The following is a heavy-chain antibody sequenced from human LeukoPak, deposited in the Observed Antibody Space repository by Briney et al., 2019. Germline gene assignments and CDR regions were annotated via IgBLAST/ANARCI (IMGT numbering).Heavy chain of an antibody. D-gene: IGHD3-3*01. CDR1: GASITSDY. J-gene: IGHJ5*02. CDR3: VRESQQYDFWIT. Sequence: SETLSLTCTVAGASITSDYWSWIRQPPGKGLEWIGFIYYTGNTKYNLSLKSRVTISVDASKNQFFLKLTSVTAADTAVYYCVRESQQYDFWITWGQGTLVTVTS. V-gene: IGHV4-59*08. CDR2: IYYTGNT.